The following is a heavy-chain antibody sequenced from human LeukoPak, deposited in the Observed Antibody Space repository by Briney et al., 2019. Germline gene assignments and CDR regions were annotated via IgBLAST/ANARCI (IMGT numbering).Heavy chain of an antibody. CDR1: GFTFSSYA. Sequence: GGSLRLSCAASGFTFSSYAMSWVRQAPGKGLEWVSAISGSGGSTYYADSVRGRFTISRDNSKNTLYLQMNSLRAEDTAVYYCAKPPSYGDYSSLDNYYYMDVWDKGTTVTVSS. CDR3: AKPPSYGDYSSLDNYYYMDV. J-gene: IGHJ6*03. CDR2: ISGSGGST. D-gene: IGHD4-17*01. V-gene: IGHV3-23*01.